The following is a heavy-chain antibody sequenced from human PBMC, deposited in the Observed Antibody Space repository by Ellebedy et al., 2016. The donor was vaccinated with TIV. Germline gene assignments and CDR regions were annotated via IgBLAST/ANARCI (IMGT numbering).Heavy chain of an antibody. CDR3: AKDRRVWFGELLYVYAFDY. D-gene: IGHD3-10*01. CDR2: ISYDGSNK. V-gene: IGHV3-30-3*01. CDR1: GFTFSSYA. J-gene: IGHJ4*02. Sequence: GGSLRLSXAASGFTFSSYAMHWVRQAPGKGLEWVAVISYDGSNKYYADSVKGRFTISRDNSKNTLYLQMNSLRAEDTAVYYCAKDRRVWFGELLYVYAFDYWGQGTLVTVSS.